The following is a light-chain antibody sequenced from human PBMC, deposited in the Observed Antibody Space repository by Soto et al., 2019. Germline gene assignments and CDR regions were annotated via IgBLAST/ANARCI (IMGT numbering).Light chain of an antibody. CDR2: GAY. V-gene: IGKV1-39*01. CDR3: QQSYTTPIT. J-gene: IGKJ5*01. Sequence: DIQMTQSPSSLSASVGDRVTITCRASQRISTHLNWYQQKPGKAPNLLIYGAYNLQSGLPSRFSGSGSGTDFTLTISSLQPEDFATYFCQQSYTTPITFGQGTRLEIK. CDR1: QRISTH.